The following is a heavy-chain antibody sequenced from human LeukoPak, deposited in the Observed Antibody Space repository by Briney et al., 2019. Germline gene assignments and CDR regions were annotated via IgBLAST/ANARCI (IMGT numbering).Heavy chain of an antibody. CDR3: AKPLGGSYLFDR. V-gene: IGHV3-23*01. J-gene: IGHJ4*02. CDR1: GFTFSNFG. D-gene: IGHD1-26*01. Sequence: GGSLRLSCAASGFTFSNFGMYWVRQAPGKGLEWVSAVSGSGVSTYYADSVKGRFTISRDNSKNTLYLQMNSLRAEDTAVYYCAKPLGGSYLFDRWGQGTLVTVSS. CDR2: VSGSGVST.